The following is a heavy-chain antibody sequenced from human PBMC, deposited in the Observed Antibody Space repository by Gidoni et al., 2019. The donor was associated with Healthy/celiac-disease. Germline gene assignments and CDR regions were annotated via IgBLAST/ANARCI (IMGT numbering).Heavy chain of an antibody. J-gene: IGHJ6*02. CDR1: GFTFSSYS. CDR3: ALLSYCSSTSCQYGMDV. CDR2: ISSSSSTI. D-gene: IGHD2-2*01. Sequence: EVQLVESGGGLVQPGGSLRLSCAASGFTFSSYSMNWVRQAPGKGLEWVSYISSSSSTIYYADSVKGRFTISRDNAKNSLYLQMNSLRDEDTAVYYCALLSYCSSTSCQYGMDVWGQGTTVTVSS. V-gene: IGHV3-48*02.